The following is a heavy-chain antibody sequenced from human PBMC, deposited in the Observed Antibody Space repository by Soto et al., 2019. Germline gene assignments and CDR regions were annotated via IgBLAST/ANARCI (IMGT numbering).Heavy chain of an antibody. D-gene: IGHD6-19*01. V-gene: IGHV4-59*08. CDR2: IYYSGST. CDR3: ARLNKPYSSGLLVYAFDI. CDR1: GGSISSYY. Sequence: SETLSLTCTVSGGSISSYYWSWIRQPPGKGLEWIGYIYYSGSTNYNSSLKSRVTISVDTSKNQFSLKLSSVTAADTAVYYCARLNKPYSSGLLVYAFDIWGQGTMVT. J-gene: IGHJ3*02.